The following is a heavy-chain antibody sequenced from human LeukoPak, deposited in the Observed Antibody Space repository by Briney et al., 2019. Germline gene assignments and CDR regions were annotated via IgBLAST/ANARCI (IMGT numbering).Heavy chain of an antibody. V-gene: IGHV3-21*01. Sequence: PGRSLTLSCSASGFTFSSYSMNWVRQAPERGLEWGSSISSSSSYIYYADSVKGRFTISRDNAKNSLYLQMNSLRAEDTAVYYCAKGEVVTAMVRGAFDIWGQGTMVTVSS. CDR1: GFTFSSYS. D-gene: IGHD2-21*02. CDR3: AKGEVVTAMVRGAFDI. J-gene: IGHJ3*02. CDR2: ISSSSSYI.